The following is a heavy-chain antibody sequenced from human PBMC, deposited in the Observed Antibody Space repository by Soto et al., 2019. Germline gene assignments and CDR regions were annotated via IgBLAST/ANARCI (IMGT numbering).Heavy chain of an antibody. CDR1: GGSFTSNNW. Sequence: SETLCVTCAVAGGSFTSNNWWTWVRQPPGQGLEWIGEIYRTGSTSYNPSLKSRVTISLDKSENQFSLKVTSLTAADTAVYYCASRDPGTSVDYWGQGTLVTVSS. V-gene: IGHV4-4*02. CDR2: IYRTGST. J-gene: IGHJ4*02. D-gene: IGHD1-7*01. CDR3: ASRDPGTSVDY.